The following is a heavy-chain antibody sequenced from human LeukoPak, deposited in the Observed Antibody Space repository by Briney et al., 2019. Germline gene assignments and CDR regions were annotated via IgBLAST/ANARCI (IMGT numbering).Heavy chain of an antibody. J-gene: IGHJ4*02. D-gene: IGHD3-10*01. Sequence: GGSLRLSCAASGFTVSSNYMSWVRQAPGKGLEWVSVIYSGGSTYYADSVKGRFTISRDNSKNTLYLQMNSLRAEDTAVYYCATSYGSGSYYSPYYFDYWGQGTLVTVSS. CDR2: IYSGGST. CDR3: ATSYGSGSYYSPYYFDY. CDR1: GFTVSSNY. V-gene: IGHV3-66*01.